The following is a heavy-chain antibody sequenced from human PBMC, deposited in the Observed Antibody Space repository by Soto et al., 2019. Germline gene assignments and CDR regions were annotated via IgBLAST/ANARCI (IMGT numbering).Heavy chain of an antibody. V-gene: IGHV3-73*02. Sequence: EVQLVESGGGLVLPGGSLKLSCAASGFAFSDSEIHWVRQASGKGLEWVGRIRSRPKNYETTYSESVKGRFTVSRDDSENTAYLQMDSLKPEDSGVYYCARPGPAITLDHWGQGTLVTVSS. CDR3: ARPGPAITLDH. D-gene: IGHD3-16*01. J-gene: IGHJ4*02. CDR2: IRSRPKNYET. CDR1: GFAFSDSE.